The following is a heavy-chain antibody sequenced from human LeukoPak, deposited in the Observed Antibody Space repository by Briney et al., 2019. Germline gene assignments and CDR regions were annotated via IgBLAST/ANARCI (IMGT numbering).Heavy chain of an antibody. CDR1: GGSVSSGSYF. D-gene: IGHD5-12*01. CDR3: ARDRLGGYSYVY. CDR2: IYDSGRT. J-gene: IGHJ4*02. Sequence: SQTLSLTCTVSGGSVSSGSYFWTWIRQSPGKRLEYVGYIYDSGRTNYNPSLKSRVTISKDTSKNQFSLKLSSVTAADTAVYYCARDRLGGYSYVYWGQGSLVTVSS. V-gene: IGHV4-61*01.